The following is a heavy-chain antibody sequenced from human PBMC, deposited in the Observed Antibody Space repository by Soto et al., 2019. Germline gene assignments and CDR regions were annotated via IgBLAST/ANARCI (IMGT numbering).Heavy chain of an antibody. CDR3: ARYTHYYYYGMDV. CDR2: ISGSGGST. J-gene: IGHJ6*02. D-gene: IGHD2-2*02. CDR1: GFTFSSYA. Sequence: GGSLILSCAASGFTFSSYAMSWVRQAPGKGLEWVSAISGSGGSTYYADSVKGRFTISRDNSKNTLYLQMNSLRAEDTAVYYCARYTHYYYYGMDVWGQGTTVTVSS. V-gene: IGHV3-23*01.